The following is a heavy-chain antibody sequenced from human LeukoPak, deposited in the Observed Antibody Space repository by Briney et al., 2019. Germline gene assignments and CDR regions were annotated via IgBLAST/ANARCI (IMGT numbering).Heavy chain of an antibody. Sequence: SETLSLTCTVSGSSISSSSYYWGWIRQPPGKGLEWIGSIYYSGSTYYNPSLKSRVTISVDTSKNQFSLKLSSVTAADTAVYYCARSLAVAGLVYFDYWGQGTLVTVSS. CDR2: IYYSGST. CDR3: ARSLAVAGLVYFDY. J-gene: IGHJ4*02. CDR1: GSSISSSSYY. V-gene: IGHV4-39*07. D-gene: IGHD6-19*01.